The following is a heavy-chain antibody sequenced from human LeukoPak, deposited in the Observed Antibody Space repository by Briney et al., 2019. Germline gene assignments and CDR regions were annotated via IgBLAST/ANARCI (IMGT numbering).Heavy chain of an antibody. CDR2: MNPSTGNT. D-gene: IGHD3-10*01. Sequence: ASVTVSCKASGYTFTSHGINWVRQATGQGLEWMGWMNPSTGNTGYAQKFQGRVTMTRNTSISTAYMELSSLRSEDSAVYYCAGRGISMVRGVSAYFDYWGQGTLVTVSS. CDR3: AGRGISMVRGVSAYFDY. CDR1: GYTFTSHG. V-gene: IGHV1-8*01. J-gene: IGHJ4*02.